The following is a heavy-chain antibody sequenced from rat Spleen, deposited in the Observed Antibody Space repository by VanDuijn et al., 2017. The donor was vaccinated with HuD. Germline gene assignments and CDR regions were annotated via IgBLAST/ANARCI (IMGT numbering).Heavy chain of an antibody. CDR2: ISYDGSST. J-gene: IGHJ1*01. CDR1: GFTFSDYN. D-gene: IGHD1-3*01. CDR3: ARLGAKWYFDF. Sequence: EVQLVESGGGLVQPGRSLKLSCAASGFTFSDYNMAWVRQAPKKGLEWVATISYDGSSTYYRDSVKGRFTISRDNAKSTLYLQMDSLRSEDTATYYCARLGAKWYFDFWGPGTMVTVSS. V-gene: IGHV5-7*01.